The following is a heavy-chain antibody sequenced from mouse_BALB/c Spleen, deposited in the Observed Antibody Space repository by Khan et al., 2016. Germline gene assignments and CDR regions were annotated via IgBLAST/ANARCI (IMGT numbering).Heavy chain of an antibody. Sequence: EVKLLESGGGLVQPGGSLKLSCAASGFDFSRYWMSWVRQAPGKGLEWIGEINPDSNTINYTPSLKDKFFISRDNAKNTLYLQMSKVRSEDTALNYCARAGYYGYLVNWGQGTLVTVSA. CDR1: GFDFSRYW. D-gene: IGHD1-1*01. CDR2: INPDSNTI. J-gene: IGHJ3*01. CDR3: ARAGYYGYLVN. V-gene: IGHV4-1*02.